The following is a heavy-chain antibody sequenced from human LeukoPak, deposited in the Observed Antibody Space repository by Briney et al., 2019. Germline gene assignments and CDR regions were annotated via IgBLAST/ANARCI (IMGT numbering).Heavy chain of an antibody. CDR3: ARNNGMDV. Sequence: GGSLSLSRAASGFSLSSHWMTWVRQVPGRGPEWVANVNRDGSETYYLDSVKGRFTISKDNAKNSLYLQMNSLRAEDTALYHCARNNGMDVWGQGTTVIVSS. CDR2: VNRDGSET. V-gene: IGHV3-7*03. J-gene: IGHJ6*02. CDR1: GFSLSSHW.